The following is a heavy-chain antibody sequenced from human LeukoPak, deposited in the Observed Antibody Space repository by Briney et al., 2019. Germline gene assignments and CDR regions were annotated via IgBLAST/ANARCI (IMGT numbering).Heavy chain of an antibody. J-gene: IGHJ6*03. CDR1: GFTFSDFP. D-gene: IGHD6-13*01. CDR3: ARDRVAAASHYMAV. V-gene: IGHV3-21*01. Sequence: GGSLRLSCEGSGFTFSDFPMIWVRQAPGKGLEWVSFITSTSSYIYYAESVKGRFTMSRDNAKNSLYLQMSSLRAEDTAVYYCARDRVAAASHYMAVWGKGTTVTVSS. CDR2: ITSTSSYI.